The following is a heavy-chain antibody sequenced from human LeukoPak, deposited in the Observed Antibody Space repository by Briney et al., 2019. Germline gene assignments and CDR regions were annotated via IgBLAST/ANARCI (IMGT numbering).Heavy chain of an antibody. CDR1: GGSISSGGYY. D-gene: IGHD3-10*01. V-gene: IGHV4-31*03. J-gene: IGHJ5*02. CDR2: IYYSGST. Sequence: SQTLSLTCTVSGGSISSGGYYWSWIRQHPGKGLEWIGYIYYSGSTYYNPSLKSRVTISVDTSKKQFSLKLTSVTAADTAVYHCARQGISGTHYASFDPWGQGTLVTVSS. CDR3: ARQGISGTHYASFDP.